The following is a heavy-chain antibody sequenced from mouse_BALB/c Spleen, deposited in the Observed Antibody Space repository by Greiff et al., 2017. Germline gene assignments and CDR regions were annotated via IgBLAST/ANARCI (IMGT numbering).Heavy chain of an antibody. CDR3: ARDGSPYFDV. D-gene: IGHD2-2*01. CDR2: ISSGGSYT. V-gene: IGHV5-9-4*01. CDR1: GFTFSSYA. Sequence: EVQRVESGGGLVKPGGSLKLSCAASGFTFSSYAMSWVRQSPEKRLEWVAEISSGGSYTYYPDTVTGRFTISRDNAKNTLYLEMSSLRSEDTAMYYCARDGSPYFDVWGAGTTVTVSS. J-gene: IGHJ1*01.